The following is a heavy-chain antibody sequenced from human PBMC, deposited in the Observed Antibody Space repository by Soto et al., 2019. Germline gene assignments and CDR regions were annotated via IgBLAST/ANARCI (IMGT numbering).Heavy chain of an antibody. Sequence: SETLSLTCAVYGGSFSGYYWRWIRQPPGKGLEWIGEINHSGSTNYNPSLESRVTMSVDTSKKQFSLKLSSVTAEDTAVYYCAREGVFGVVSPLIEYWGQGTLVTVSS. CDR1: GGSFSGYY. V-gene: IGHV4-34*01. D-gene: IGHD3-3*01. CDR2: INHSGST. J-gene: IGHJ4*02. CDR3: AREGVFGVVSPLIEY.